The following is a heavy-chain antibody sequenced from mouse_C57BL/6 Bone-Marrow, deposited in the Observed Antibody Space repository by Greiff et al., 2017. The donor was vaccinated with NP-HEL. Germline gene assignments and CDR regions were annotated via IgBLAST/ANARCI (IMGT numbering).Heavy chain of an antibody. Sequence: EVQGVESGPELVKPGASVKISCKASGYTFTDYYMNWVKQSHGKSLEWIGDINPNNGGTSYNQKFKGKATLTVDKSSSTAYMELRSLTSEDSAVYYCARKRNHGGYYFDYWGQGATLSVSS. CDR1: GYTFTDYY. CDR2: INPNNGGT. J-gene: IGHJ2*01. V-gene: IGHV1-26*01. CDR3: ARKRNHGGYYFDY.